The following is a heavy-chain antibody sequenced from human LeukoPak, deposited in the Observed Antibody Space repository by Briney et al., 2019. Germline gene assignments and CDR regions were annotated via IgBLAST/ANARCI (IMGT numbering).Heavy chain of an antibody. D-gene: IGHD3-22*01. CDR2: ISGDGGST. V-gene: IGHV3-43*02. CDR3: AKDIDSSGYYYFDY. J-gene: IGHJ4*02. Sequence: PGGSLRLSCAASGFTFDDYAMHWVRQAPGKGLEWVSLISGDGGSTYYADSVKGRVTISRDNSKNSLYLQMNSLRTEDTALYYCAKDIDSSGYYYFDYWGQGTLVTVSS. CDR1: GFTFDDYA.